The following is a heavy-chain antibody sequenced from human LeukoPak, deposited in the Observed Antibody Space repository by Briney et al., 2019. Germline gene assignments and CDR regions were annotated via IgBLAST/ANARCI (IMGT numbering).Heavy chain of an antibody. D-gene: IGHD4/OR15-4a*01. V-gene: IGHV1-46*01. CDR3: ARGKTMGDY. CDR1: GYTFIIYY. Sequence: ASVTVSCKASGYTFIIYYIHWVRQAPGQGLGWMGTVNPSGGSTNNAQKFQGRITMTRDTSTSTVYMELSSLKTEATAVYYCARGKTMGDYWGQGTRVPVSS. CDR2: VNPSGGST. J-gene: IGHJ4*02.